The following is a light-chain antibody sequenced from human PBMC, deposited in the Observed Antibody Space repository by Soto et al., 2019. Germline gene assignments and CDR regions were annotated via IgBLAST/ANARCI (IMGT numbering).Light chain of an antibody. Sequence: IQMTQSPPTLSGSVGDRVTISXRASPSTRTWLAWYQHKRGKAPNLXXYDXSTLKRGVPSRLSGSGSATEFTLTISSLQPGDFSNYYCQQSETDTRTFGQGTRLDIK. V-gene: IGKV1-5*01. CDR3: QQSETDTRT. CDR2: DXS. CDR1: PSTRTW. J-gene: IGKJ5*01.